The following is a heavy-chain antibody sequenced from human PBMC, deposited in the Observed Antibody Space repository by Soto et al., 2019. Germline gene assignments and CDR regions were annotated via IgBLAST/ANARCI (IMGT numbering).Heavy chain of an antibody. CDR2: ISGRGDST. CDR1: GFTFSTYA. CDR3: AKAVYDFWSCSSYGLDV. J-gene: IGHJ6*02. D-gene: IGHD3-3*01. V-gene: IGHV3-23*01. Sequence: EVQLLESGGDLVQPGGSLRLSCAASGFTFSTYAMSWVRQAPGKGLEWVSAISGRGDSTYYADSVKGRCTISRDNSKNTMYLQMHSLGADDTAVYYCAKAVYDFWSCSSYGLDVLVQGTTVTVSS.